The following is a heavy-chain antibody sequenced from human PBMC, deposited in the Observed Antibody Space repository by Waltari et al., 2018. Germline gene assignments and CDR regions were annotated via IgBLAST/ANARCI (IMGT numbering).Heavy chain of an antibody. V-gene: IGHV4-59*11. CDR2: IDYTGKT. CDR3: ARCYYASGTYPDI. J-gene: IGHJ3*02. D-gene: IGHD3-10*01. Sequence: QVQLQESGSGLVKPSETLSLTCTVSGGSINSHYWSWIRQPPGKGLEWIGYIDYTGKTNYNPSLTGRVTMAVDTSKSQLSLRLTSVTAADTAVYYCARCYYASGTYPDIWGQGTMVIVSS. CDR1: GGSINSHY.